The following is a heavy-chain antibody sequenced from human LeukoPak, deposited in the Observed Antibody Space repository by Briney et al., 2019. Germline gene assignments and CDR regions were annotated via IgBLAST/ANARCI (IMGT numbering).Heavy chain of an antibody. CDR3: ARDRCSGGSCYSPDY. CDR2: ISFSSSYI. J-gene: IGHJ4*02. CDR1: GFTFSSYS. Sequence: GGSLRLSCTTSGFTFSSYSMNWVRQAPGTGLEWVSSISFSSSYIYYAYSVKGRFTISRDNAKTSLYLQRNGLRAEDTALYYCARDRCSGGSCYSPDYWGQGTLVTVSS. V-gene: IGHV3-21*01. D-gene: IGHD2-15*01.